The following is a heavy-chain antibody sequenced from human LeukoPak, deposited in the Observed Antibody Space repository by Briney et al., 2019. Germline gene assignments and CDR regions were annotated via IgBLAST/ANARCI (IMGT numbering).Heavy chain of an antibody. V-gene: IGHV3-23*01. CDR1: GFTFSNYA. CDR2: ISVSGTNT. CDR3: AKDLIFNYARFDP. Sequence: PGGSLRLSCAASGFTFSNYAMSWVRQAPGKGLEWVSAISVSGTNTYYADFVKSRFTVSRDNSKNTLYLQMNSLRAEDTAVYYCAKDLIFNYARFDPWGQGTLVTVSS. J-gene: IGHJ5*02. D-gene: IGHD5-24*01.